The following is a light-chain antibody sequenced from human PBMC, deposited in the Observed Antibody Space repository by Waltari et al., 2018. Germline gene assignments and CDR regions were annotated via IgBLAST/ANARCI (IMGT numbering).Light chain of an antibody. CDR3: QQYYVNPPT. Sequence: DIVMTQSPDSLAVSLGERATINCKSSQSVLFSSNSKNYLAWYQQKPGQPPKLLIYWASTRESGVPDRFSGSGSGTDFTLTISSLQAEDVAVYYCQQYYVNPPTFGQGTKVEIK. J-gene: IGKJ1*01. V-gene: IGKV4-1*01. CDR1: QSVLFSSNSKNY. CDR2: WAS.